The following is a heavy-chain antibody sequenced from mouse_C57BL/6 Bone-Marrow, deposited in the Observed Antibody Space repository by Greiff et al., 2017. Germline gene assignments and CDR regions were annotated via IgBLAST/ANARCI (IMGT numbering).Heavy chain of an antibody. CDR3: ARRKFTWFAY. CDR1: EYEFPSHD. J-gene: IGHJ3*01. Sequence: EVKLVESGGGLVQPGESLKLSCESTEYEFPSHDMSWVRQTPGKRLEWVAAINSDGGSTYYPDTMESRSIFTVDNTKKTLYLHMSSLRSEDTAVYYCARRKFTWFAYWGQGTLVTVSA. V-gene: IGHV5-2*01. CDR2: INSDGGST.